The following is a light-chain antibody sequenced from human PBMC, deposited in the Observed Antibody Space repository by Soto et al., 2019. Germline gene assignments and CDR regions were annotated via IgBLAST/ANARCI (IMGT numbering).Light chain of an antibody. V-gene: IGLV3-27*01. J-gene: IGLJ3*02. Sequence: SYELTQPSSVSVSPGQTARITCSGDVLAKKYARWFQQKPGQAPVLVIYKDSERPSGIPERFSGSSSGTTVTLTISGAQVEDEADYYCFLSYSGTNWVFGGGTKLTVL. CDR1: VLAKKY. CDR3: FLSYSGTNWV. CDR2: KDS.